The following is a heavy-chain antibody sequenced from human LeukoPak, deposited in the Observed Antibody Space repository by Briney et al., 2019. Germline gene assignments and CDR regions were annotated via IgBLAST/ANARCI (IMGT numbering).Heavy chain of an antibody. Sequence: GSSVKVSYKASGGTLSSYAISLVRQAPGQGLEWMGGIIPIFGTANYAQKFQGRVTITADKSTSTAYMELSSLRSEDTAVYYCARGSSSALFGEPFLIDYWGQGTLVTVSS. CDR1: GGTLSSYA. CDR3: ARGSSSALFGEPFLIDY. CDR2: IIPIFGTA. D-gene: IGHD3-10*02. J-gene: IGHJ4*02. V-gene: IGHV1-69*06.